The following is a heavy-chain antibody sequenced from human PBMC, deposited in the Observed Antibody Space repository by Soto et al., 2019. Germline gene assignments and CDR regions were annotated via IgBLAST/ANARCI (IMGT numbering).Heavy chain of an antibody. Sequence: GGSLRLSCAASGFTFSSYAMHWVRQAPGKGLEWVAVISYDGSNKYYADSVKGRFTISRDNSKNTLYLQMNSLRAEDTAVYYCARVILTGYYTFDYWGQGTLVTVSS. J-gene: IGHJ4*02. CDR1: GFTFSSYA. D-gene: IGHD3-9*01. CDR3: ARVILTGYYTFDY. V-gene: IGHV3-30-3*01. CDR2: ISYDGSNK.